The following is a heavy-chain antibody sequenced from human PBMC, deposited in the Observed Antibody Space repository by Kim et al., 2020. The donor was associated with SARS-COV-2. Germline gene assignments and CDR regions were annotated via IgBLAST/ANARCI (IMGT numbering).Heavy chain of an antibody. V-gene: IGHV4-34*01. CDR2: INHSGST. CDR1: GGSFSGYY. Sequence: SETLSLTCAVYGGSFSGYYWRWIRQPPGKGLEWIGEINHSGSTNYNPSLKSRVTISVDTSKNQLSLTLSSVTAADTPVSYCSRTRTDYGWARDGNVDYWG. J-gene: IGHJ4*01. D-gene: IGHD3-16*01. CDR3: SRTRTDYGWARDGNVDY.